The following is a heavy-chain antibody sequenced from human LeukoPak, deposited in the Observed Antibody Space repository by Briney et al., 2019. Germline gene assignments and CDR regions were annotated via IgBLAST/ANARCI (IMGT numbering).Heavy chain of an antibody. Sequence: PSETLSLTCSVSGGSMSTDPNYWGWIRQPPGRGLEWIGSFHYSGSTYYNPSLKSRVTMSVDTSKNQFSLKLSSVTAADTAVYYCARDHYGSGSYLVARAFDVWGQGTMVTVSS. V-gene: IGHV4-39*07. CDR1: GGSMSTDPNY. J-gene: IGHJ3*01. CDR2: FHYSGST. CDR3: ARDHYGSGSYLVARAFDV. D-gene: IGHD3-10*01.